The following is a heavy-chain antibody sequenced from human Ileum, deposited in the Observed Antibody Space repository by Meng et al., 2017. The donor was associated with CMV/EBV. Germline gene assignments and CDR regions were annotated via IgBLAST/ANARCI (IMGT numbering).Heavy chain of an antibody. CDR2: ISYDGRNK. J-gene: IGHJ3*02. V-gene: IGHV3-30*04. CDR3: ARERRGSYQGDAFDI. Sequence: GESLKISCAASGFTFSNYAMHWVRQAPGKGLEWVALISYDGRNKYYADSVKGRFSISRDDSNNTLYLQMNSLRADDTAVYYCARERRGSYQGDAFDIWGQGTMVTVSS. D-gene: IGHD1-26*01. CDR1: GFTFSNYA.